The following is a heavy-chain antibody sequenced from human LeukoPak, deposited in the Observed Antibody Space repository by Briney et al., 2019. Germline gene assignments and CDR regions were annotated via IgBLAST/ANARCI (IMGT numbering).Heavy chain of an antibody. CDR1: GGSISGSGYY. D-gene: IGHD3-22*01. Sequence: SQTLSLTCTVSGGSISGSGYYWSWIRQLPGKGLEWIGYIYYSGSTYYNPSLKSRVTISLDSSKNQFFLTLSSVTAADTAVYYCAREGYYDNSGYRFDHWGQGTLVTVSS. CDR3: AREGYYDNSGYRFDH. CDR2: IYYSGST. V-gene: IGHV4-31*03. J-gene: IGHJ4*02.